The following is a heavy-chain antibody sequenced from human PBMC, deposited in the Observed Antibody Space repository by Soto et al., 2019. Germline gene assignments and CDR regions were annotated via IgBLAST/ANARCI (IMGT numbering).Heavy chain of an antibody. J-gene: IGHJ4*02. D-gene: IGHD6-19*01. Sequence: SETLSLTCAVYGGSFSGYYWSWIRQPPGKGLEWIGEINHSGSTNYNPSLKSRVTISVDTSKNQFSLKLSSVTAADTAVYYCAREIYSSGWMGFDYWGQGTLVTVSS. CDR1: GGSFSGYY. CDR2: INHSGST. CDR3: AREIYSSGWMGFDY. V-gene: IGHV4-34*01.